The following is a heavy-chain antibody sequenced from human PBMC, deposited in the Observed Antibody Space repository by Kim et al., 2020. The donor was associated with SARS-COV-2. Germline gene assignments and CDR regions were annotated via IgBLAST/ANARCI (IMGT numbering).Heavy chain of an antibody. Sequence: KSRVTISVDTSKNQFSLKLSSVTAADTAVYYCARSPRPITMIVLYGTFDIWGQGTMVTVSS. J-gene: IGHJ3*02. V-gene: IGHV4-59*01. CDR3: ARSPRPITMIVLYGTFDI. D-gene: IGHD3-22*01.